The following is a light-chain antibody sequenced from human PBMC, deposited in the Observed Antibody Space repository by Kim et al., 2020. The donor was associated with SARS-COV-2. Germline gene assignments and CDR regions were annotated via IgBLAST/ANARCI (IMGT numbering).Light chain of an antibody. CDR1: QSVSSNY. CDR3: QQYLSSRT. CDR2: GAS. Sequence: LSPGERVTLSCRASQSVSSNYLAWYQQKPGQAPRLLIYGASSRATGIPDRFSGSGSGTDFTLTISRLEPEDFAVYYCQQYLSSRTFGQGTKVDIK. J-gene: IGKJ1*01. V-gene: IGKV3-20*01.